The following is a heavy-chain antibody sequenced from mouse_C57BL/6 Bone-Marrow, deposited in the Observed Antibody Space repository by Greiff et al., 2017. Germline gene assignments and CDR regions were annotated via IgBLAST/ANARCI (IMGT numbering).Heavy chain of an antibody. V-gene: IGHV1-61*01. CDR2: IYPSDSET. CDR3: ARKITTNDYVDN. D-gene: IGHD1-1*01. CDR1: GYTFTSYW. J-gene: IGHJ2*01. Sequence: QVQLQQPGAELVRPGSSVKLSCKVSGYTFTSYWMDWVKQRPGQGLEWIGNIYPSDSETHYNQKFKDMATLTGDNFSSTAYMQLSSLTSEDSAVYYCARKITTNDYVDNWCQGNTLTVTA.